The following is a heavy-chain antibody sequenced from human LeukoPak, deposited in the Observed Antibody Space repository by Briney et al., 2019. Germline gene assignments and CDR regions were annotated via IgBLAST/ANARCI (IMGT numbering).Heavy chain of an antibody. CDR2: IYYSGST. Sequence: ASETLSLTCTVSGGSISSYYWSWIRQPPGKGLEWSGYIYYSGSTNYNPSLKSRVTISVDTSKNQFSLKLSSVTAADPAVYYCARAGVRGVIKYNWFDPWGQGTLVTVSS. V-gene: IGHV4-59*01. CDR3: ARAGVRGVIKYNWFDP. CDR1: GGSISSYY. D-gene: IGHD3-10*01. J-gene: IGHJ5*02.